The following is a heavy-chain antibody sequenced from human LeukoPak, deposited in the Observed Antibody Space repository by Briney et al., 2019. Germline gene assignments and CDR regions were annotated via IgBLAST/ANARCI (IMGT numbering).Heavy chain of an antibody. CDR3: AKDLRAYDSSSPELEY. CDR1: GFTFSSYA. V-gene: IGHV3-23*01. CDR2: ISGSGGST. D-gene: IGHD6-6*01. Sequence: GGSLRLSCAASGFTFSSYAMSWVRQAPGKGLEWVSAISGSGGSTYYADSVKGRFTISRDNSKNTLYLQMNSLRAEDTAVYYCAKDLRAYDSSSPELEYWGQGTLVTVSS. J-gene: IGHJ4*02.